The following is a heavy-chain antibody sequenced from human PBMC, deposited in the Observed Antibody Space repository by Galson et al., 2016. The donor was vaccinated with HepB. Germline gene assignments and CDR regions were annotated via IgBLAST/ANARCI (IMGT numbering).Heavy chain of an antibody. V-gene: IGHV3-49*04. CDR3: NRDTSGATYYFGSGNYPGGMDV. Sequence: SLRLSCAASGFTFGDYAMSWVRQAPGKGLEWVGFIRSKAYGGTTEYAASVKARFTIPSDDSKRVAYLQMNSLKTEDTGVYYCNRDTSGATYYFGSGNYPGGMDVWGQGTTVTISS. CDR2: IRSKAYGGTT. D-gene: IGHD3-10*01. J-gene: IGHJ6*02. CDR1: GFTFGDYA.